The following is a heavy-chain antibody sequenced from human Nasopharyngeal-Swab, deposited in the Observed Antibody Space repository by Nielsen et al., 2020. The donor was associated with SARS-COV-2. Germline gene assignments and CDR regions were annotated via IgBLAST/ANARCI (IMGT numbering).Heavy chain of an antibody. CDR2: IYYSGST. CDR1: GGSISSGGYY. D-gene: IGHD3-3*01. J-gene: IGHJ3*02. CDR3: ARARSGITIFGVVNPVDAFDI. V-gene: IGHV4-31*03. Sequence: SETLSLTCTVSGGSISSGGYYWSWIRQHPGKGLEWIGYIYYSGSTYYNPSLKSRVTISVDTSKNQFSLKLSSVTAADTAVYYCARARSGITIFGVVNPVDAFDIWGQGTMVTVSS.